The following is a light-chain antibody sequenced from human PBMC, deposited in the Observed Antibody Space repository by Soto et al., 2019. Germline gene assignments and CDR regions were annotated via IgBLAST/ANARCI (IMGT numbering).Light chain of an antibody. CDR1: QSISSY. V-gene: IGKV1-39*01. CDR3: QQSYSTPRT. Sequence: DIQMTQSPSSLSASVGDRVTITCRASQSISSYLNWYQQKPGKAPKLLIYAASSLQSGVPSRCSGSGSGTDFTLTISSLRPEDFAACYCQQSYSTPRTFGQGTKVDIK. J-gene: IGKJ1*01. CDR2: AAS.